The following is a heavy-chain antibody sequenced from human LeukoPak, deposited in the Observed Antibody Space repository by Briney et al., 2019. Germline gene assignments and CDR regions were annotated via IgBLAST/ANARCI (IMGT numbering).Heavy chain of an antibody. D-gene: IGHD7-27*01. Sequence: GSLRLSCAASGFTFNTYAMNWVRQAPGKGLEWVSTISYSDDTTYYADSVKGRFIISKDNSKNTLYLQMSSLRAEDTAVYFCVRRAFNWGAFDLWGRGTLVTVSS. CDR3: VRRAFNWGAFDL. V-gene: IGHV3-23*01. CDR1: GFTFNTYA. J-gene: IGHJ4*02. CDR2: ISYSDDTT.